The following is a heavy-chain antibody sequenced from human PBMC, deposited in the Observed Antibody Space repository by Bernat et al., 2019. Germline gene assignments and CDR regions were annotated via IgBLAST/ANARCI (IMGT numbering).Heavy chain of an antibody. Sequence: EVQLLESGGGLVQPGGSLRLSCAASGFTFSSYAMSWVRQAPGKGLEWVSAISGSGGSTYYADSVKGRLTISRDNSKNTLYMQMNSLRAEDMAVYYCAKVGYYGSGSYYNQRNWFDPWGQGTLVTVSS. CDR1: GFTFSSYA. D-gene: IGHD3-10*01. CDR2: ISGSGGST. CDR3: AKVGYYGSGSYYNQRNWFDP. V-gene: IGHV3-23*01. J-gene: IGHJ5*02.